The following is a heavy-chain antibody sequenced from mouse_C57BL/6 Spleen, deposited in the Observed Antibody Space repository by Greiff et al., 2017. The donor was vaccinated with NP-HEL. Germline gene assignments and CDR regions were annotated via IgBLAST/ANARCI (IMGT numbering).Heavy chain of an antibody. J-gene: IGHJ3*01. CDR2: IDPETGGT. V-gene: IGHV1-15*01. CDR3: TRRNQFLLLLRH. D-gene: IGHD1-1*01. CDR1: GYTFTDYE. Sequence: VQLQQSGAELVRPGASVTLSCKASGYTFTDYEMHWVKQTPVHGLEWIGAIDPETGGTAYNQKFKGKAILTADKSSSTAYMELRSLTSEDSAVYYCTRRNQFLLLLRHRGQGTLVTVSA.